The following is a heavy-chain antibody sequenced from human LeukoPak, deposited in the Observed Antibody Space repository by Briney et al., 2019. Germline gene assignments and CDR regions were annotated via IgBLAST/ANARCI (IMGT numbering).Heavy chain of an antibody. D-gene: IGHD1-1*01. V-gene: IGHV4-59*10. J-gene: IGHJ6*02. CDR3: AGQLYNSPMDV. Sequence: SETLSLTCAVYGGSFSGYYCSWLRQPAGKGLEWIGRTHVAGNTIYNSSLQSRVTMSLDTSRNQFSLNLHSVTAADTAVYYCAGQLYNSPMDVWGQGTTVTVSS. CDR2: THVAGNT. CDR1: GGSFSGYY.